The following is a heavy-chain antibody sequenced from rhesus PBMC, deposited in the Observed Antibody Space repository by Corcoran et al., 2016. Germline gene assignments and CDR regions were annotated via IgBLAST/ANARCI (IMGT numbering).Heavy chain of an antibody. V-gene: IGHV4-93*01. D-gene: IGHD6-31*01. CDR2: IYGSGGST. CDR1: GGSIISSNW. J-gene: IGHJ4*01. CDR3: ARWEYSSGWYYFDY. Sequence: QVQLQESGPAVVKPSETLSLTCAVSGGSIISSNWWSWIRHSPRKGLEWIGGIYGSGGSTEYNPSLKSRVTSSKDTSKNQFSLKLSSVTAADTAVYYCARWEYSSGWYYFDYWGQGVLVTVSS.